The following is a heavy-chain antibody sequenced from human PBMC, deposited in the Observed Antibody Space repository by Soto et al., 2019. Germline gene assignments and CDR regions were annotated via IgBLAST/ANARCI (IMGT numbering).Heavy chain of an antibody. V-gene: IGHV3-9*01. D-gene: IGHD2-2*02. CDR3: VKDGGCSSSSCYNNWFDT. Sequence: GGSLRLSCAASGFTFHNYAMHWVRQVPGKGLEWVSSISWNSDTIVYVDSVKGRFTISRDNAKNSLYLQMTSLRAEDTALYFCVKDGGCSSSSCYNNWFDTWGQGTLVTVSS. J-gene: IGHJ5*02. CDR1: GFTFHNYA. CDR2: ISWNSDTI.